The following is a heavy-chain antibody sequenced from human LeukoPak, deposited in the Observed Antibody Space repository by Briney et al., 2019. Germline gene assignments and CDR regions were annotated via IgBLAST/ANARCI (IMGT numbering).Heavy chain of an antibody. CDR1: GFTFSSYA. J-gene: IGHJ4*02. V-gene: IGHV3-23*01. D-gene: IGHD6-13*01. CDR3: APRTGYSSSWVDY. Sequence: GRSLRLSCAASGFTFSSYAMSWVRQAPGKGLEWVSAISGSGGSTYYADSVKGRFTISRDNSKNTLYLQMNSLRAEDTAVYYCAPRTGYSSSWVDYWGQGTLVTVSS. CDR2: ISGSGGST.